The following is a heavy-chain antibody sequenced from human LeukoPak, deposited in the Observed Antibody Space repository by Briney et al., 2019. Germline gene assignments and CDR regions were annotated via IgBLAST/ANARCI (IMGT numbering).Heavy chain of an antibody. V-gene: IGHV1-69*10. D-gene: IGHD4-17*01. CDR3: AREVSNDYGDYAYLDY. CDR1: GGTFSSYA. Sequence: ASVKVSCKASGGTFSSYAISWVRQAPGQGLEWMGRIIPILDIANDAQKFQGRVTITADKSTSTAYMELSSLRSEDTAVYYCAREVSNDYGDYAYLDYWGQGTLVTVSS. J-gene: IGHJ4*02. CDR2: IIPILDIA.